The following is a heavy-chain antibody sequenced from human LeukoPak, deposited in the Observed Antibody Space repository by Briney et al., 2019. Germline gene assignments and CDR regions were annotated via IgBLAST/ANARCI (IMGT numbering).Heavy chain of an antibody. CDR3: AKDTTAAS. D-gene: IGHD1-1*01. Sequence: SETLSLTCSVSGDSISSYYWSWIRQPPGKGLEWIGYIYYRGSTNYNSSLKSRVTISVDTSKNQFSLNLTSVIAADTAVYYCAKDTTAASWGPGTLVTVSS. CDR2: IYYRGST. J-gene: IGHJ4*02. CDR1: GDSISSYY. V-gene: IGHV4-59*01.